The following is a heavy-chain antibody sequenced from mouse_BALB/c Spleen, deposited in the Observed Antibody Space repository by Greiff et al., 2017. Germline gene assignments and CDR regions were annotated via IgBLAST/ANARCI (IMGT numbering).Heavy chain of an antibody. Sequence: EVKLMESGGDLVKPGGSLKLSCAASGFTFSSYGMSWVRQTPDKRLEWVATISSGGSYTYYPDSVKGRFTISRDNAKNTLYLQMSSLKSEDTAMYYCARHGELTGTRGFAYWGQGTLVTVSA. CDR3: ARHGELTGTRGFAY. J-gene: IGHJ3*01. V-gene: IGHV5-6*01. CDR2: ISSGGSYT. D-gene: IGHD4-1*01. CDR1: GFTFSSYG.